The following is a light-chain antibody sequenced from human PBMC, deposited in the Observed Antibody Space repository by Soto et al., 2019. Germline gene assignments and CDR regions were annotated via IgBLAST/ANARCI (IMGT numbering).Light chain of an antibody. Sequence: EIVMTQSPATVSVSPGERASLSCRAIQSVSINLAWYQQKPGQAPRLLIYGASTRASGIPARFSGSGSGTDFTLTISSLQSEDFAVYYCQQYNNWPPDGTFGQGTKVDIK. J-gene: IGKJ1*01. CDR3: QQYNNWPPDGT. CDR2: GAS. CDR1: QSVSIN. V-gene: IGKV3-15*01.